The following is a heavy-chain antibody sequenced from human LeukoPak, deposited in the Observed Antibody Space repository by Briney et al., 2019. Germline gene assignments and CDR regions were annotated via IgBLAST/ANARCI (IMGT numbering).Heavy chain of an antibody. V-gene: IGHV4-59*01. CDR1: GDSISNYN. CDR3: ARARTRGNNWYFDY. Sequence: SETLSLTCTVSGDSISNYNWSWIRQPPGKGLEGIGYIYYRGNTNYNPPLKSRLTISADTSKSQFSLRVTSVTAADTAMYYCARARTRGNNWYFDYWGQGTVVIVSS. J-gene: IGHJ4*02. CDR2: IYYRGNT. D-gene: IGHD1-1*01.